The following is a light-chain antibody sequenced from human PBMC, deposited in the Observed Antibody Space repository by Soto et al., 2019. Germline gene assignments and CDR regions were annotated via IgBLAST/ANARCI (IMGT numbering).Light chain of an antibody. J-gene: IGKJ4*01. CDR1: QSISSW. CDR3: QQYNSFSIT. CDR2: DAP. V-gene: IGKV1-5*01. Sequence: DIQMTQSPSTLSASVGDRVTITCRASQSISSWLAWYQQKPGKAPQLLIYDAPSLQSGVPSRFSGSGSGTEFTLTISSLQPDDFATYYCQQYNSFSITFGGGTKVEIK.